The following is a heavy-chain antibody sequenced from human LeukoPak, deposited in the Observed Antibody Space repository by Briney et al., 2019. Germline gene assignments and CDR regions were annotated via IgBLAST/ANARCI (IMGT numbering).Heavy chain of an antibody. D-gene: IGHD3-22*01. V-gene: IGHV4-31*03. CDR1: GGSISSGGYY. CDR2: IYYSGST. CDR3: ARDGIDSSGLDDAFDI. Sequence: SETLSLTCTVSGGSISSGGYYWSWIRQHPGKGLEWIGYIYYSGSTYYNPSLKSRVTISEDTSKNQFSLKLSSVTAADTAVYYCARDGIDSSGLDDAFDIWGQGTMVTVSS. J-gene: IGHJ3*02.